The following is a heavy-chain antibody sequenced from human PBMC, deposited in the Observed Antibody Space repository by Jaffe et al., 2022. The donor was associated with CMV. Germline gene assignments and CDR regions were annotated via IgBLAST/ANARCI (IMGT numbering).Heavy chain of an antibody. V-gene: IGHV1-2*02. CDR1: GYTFSDYY. CDR2: VNPNSGGT. Sequence: QVQLVQSGTEVKKPGASVKVSCRASGYTFSDYYIHWVRQAPGQGLEWMGWVNPNSGGTNYAQRFQGRVVLTRDTPISTAYMDLSRLTSDDTAVYFCARDLSSATVVTVLDFWGQGTLVTVSS. J-gene: IGHJ4*02. D-gene: IGHD2-15*01. CDR3: ARDLSSATVVTVLDF.